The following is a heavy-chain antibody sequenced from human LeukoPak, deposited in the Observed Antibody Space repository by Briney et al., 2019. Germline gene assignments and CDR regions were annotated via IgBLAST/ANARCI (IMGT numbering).Heavy chain of an antibody. CDR2: INHSGSI. CDR1: GGSISSSGYY. J-gene: IGHJ4*02. D-gene: IGHD6-19*01. V-gene: IGHV4-39*07. Sequence: SETLSLTCTVSGGSISSSGYYWSWIRQPPGKGLEWIGEINHSGSINYNPSLKSRVTISVDTSKNQFSLKLSSVTAADTAVYYCARYWGSGWTFDYWGQGTLVTVSS. CDR3: ARYWGSGWTFDY.